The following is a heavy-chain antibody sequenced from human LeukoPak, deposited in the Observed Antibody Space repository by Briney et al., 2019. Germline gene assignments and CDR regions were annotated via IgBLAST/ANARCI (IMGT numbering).Heavy chain of an antibody. CDR2: ISSSGSTI. CDR3: AREGDSGSYFDY. V-gene: IGHV3-11*01. D-gene: IGHD1-26*01. CDR1: GFTFSSYW. Sequence: GGSLRLSCAASGFTFSSYWMSWIRQAPGKGLEWVSYISSSGSTIYYADSVKGRFTISRDNAKNSLYLQMNSLRAEDTAVYYCAREGDSGSYFDYWGQGTLVTVSS. J-gene: IGHJ4*02.